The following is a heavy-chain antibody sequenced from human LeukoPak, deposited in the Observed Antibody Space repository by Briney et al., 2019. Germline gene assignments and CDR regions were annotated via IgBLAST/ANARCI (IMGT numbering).Heavy chain of an antibody. D-gene: IGHD3-22*01. J-gene: IGHJ4*02. CDR2: IYHSGST. CDR1: GGSISSGGYY. V-gene: IGHV4-30-2*01. CDR3: ARDRHYYDSSGYYAGFDY. Sequence: TSETLSLTCTVSGGSISSGGYYWSWIRQPPGKGLEWIGYIYHSGSTYYNPSLKSRVTISVDRSKNQFSLKLSSVTAADTAVYYCARDRHYYDSSGYYAGFDYWGQGTLVTVSS.